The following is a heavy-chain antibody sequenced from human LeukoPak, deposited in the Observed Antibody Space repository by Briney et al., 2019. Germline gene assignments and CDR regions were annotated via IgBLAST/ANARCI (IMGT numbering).Heavy chain of an antibody. CDR3: AREEQQLGQYNWFDP. CDR1: GGSISSYY. J-gene: IGHJ5*02. Sequence: SETLSLTCTVSGGSISSYYWSWIRQPPGKGLEWIGYTFYSGSTNYNPSLRSRVTMSVDTSKNQFSLKLSSVTAADTAVYYCAREEQQLGQYNWFDPWGQGTLVTVSS. V-gene: IGHV4-59*12. CDR2: TFYSGST. D-gene: IGHD6-13*01.